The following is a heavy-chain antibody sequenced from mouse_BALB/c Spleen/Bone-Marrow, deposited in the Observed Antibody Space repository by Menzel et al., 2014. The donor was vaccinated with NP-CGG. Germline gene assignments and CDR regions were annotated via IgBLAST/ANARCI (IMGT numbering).Heavy chain of an antibody. Sequence: EVQLQQSGAELVKPGASVKLSCTASGFNIKDTYMHWVKQRPEQGLEWIGRIDPANGNTKYDPKFQGKATITADTSSNTAYLQFFSLTSEDTAVYYCARTPRATFYFDYWGQGTTLTVSS. J-gene: IGHJ2*01. D-gene: IGHD3-1*01. CDR1: GFNIKDTY. CDR3: ARTPRATFYFDY. V-gene: IGHV14-3*02. CDR2: IDPANGNT.